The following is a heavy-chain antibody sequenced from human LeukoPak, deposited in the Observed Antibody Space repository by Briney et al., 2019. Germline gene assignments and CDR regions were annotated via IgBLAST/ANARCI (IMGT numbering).Heavy chain of an antibody. D-gene: IGHD3/OR15-3a*01. V-gene: IGHV3-11*01. Sequence: PGGSLRLSCTASALTLGNYYMSWVRQAPGKGLVWISYISNVGTTTYYADSVRGRFTVSRDNAKNSLYLQMDSLRAEDTAVYYCACDFRYLGHDFWGQGTLVTVSS. CDR1: ALTLGNYY. J-gene: IGHJ4*02. CDR2: ISNVGTTT. CDR3: ACDFRYLGHDF.